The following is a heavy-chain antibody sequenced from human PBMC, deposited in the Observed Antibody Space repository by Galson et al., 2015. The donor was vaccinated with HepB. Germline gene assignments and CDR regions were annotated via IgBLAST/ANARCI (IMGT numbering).Heavy chain of an antibody. J-gene: IGHJ3*02. V-gene: IGHV3-48*02. CDR2: IDIIDTTT. CDR3: AREVSGTFHAFDI. D-gene: IGHD2/OR15-2a*01. CDR1: GFTFSNYR. Sequence: SLRLSCAASGFTFSNYRVNWVRQAPGKGLEWVSYIDIIDTTTQYADSVKGRFTISRDNAKNSLFLQMNILRDEDTAVYYCAREVSGTFHAFDIWGQGTMVTVSS.